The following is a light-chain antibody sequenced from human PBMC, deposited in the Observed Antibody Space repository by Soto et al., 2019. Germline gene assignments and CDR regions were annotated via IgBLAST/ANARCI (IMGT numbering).Light chain of an antibody. V-gene: IGKV3-11*01. Sequence: EIVLTQSPGTLSLSPGERATLSCRASQSVTNFLAWYQQKPGQSPSLLIYNASHGATGIPARFSGSGSGTDFTLTISSLEPEDFAVYYCQQRYRWPETFGQGTKV. CDR2: NAS. CDR3: QQRYRWPET. CDR1: QSVTNF. J-gene: IGKJ1*01.